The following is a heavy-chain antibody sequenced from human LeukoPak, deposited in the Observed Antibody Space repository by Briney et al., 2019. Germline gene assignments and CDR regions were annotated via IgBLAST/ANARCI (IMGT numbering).Heavy chain of an antibody. CDR1: GYTFTSYD. CDR2: MNPNSGNT. V-gene: IGHV1-8*03. Sequence: GASVKVSCKASGYTFTSYDINWVRQATGQGLEWMGWMNPNSGNTGYAQKFQGRVTITRNTSISTAYMELSSLRSEDTAVYYCARAHSGRYFDLDFWGQGTLVTVSS. J-gene: IGHJ4*02. D-gene: IGHD1-26*01. CDR3: ARAHSGRYFDLDF.